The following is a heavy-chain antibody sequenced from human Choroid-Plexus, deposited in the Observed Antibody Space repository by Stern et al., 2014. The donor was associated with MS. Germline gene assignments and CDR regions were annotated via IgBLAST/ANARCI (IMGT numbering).Heavy chain of an antibody. Sequence: VQLVESGGGVVQPGRPLRLSCVASGFTFGSCAMHWVRQAPGKGLEWVAVVSYGGSKKYYAASAKGRVTISRDNSKNTLYMQKSSLRPEDTAVYYCAKDRQYLTYFFDHWGQGSLVTVSS. CDR1: GFTFGSCA. D-gene: IGHD2/OR15-2a*01. V-gene: IGHV3-30*18. CDR3: AKDRQYLTYFFDH. CDR2: VSYGGSKK. J-gene: IGHJ5*02.